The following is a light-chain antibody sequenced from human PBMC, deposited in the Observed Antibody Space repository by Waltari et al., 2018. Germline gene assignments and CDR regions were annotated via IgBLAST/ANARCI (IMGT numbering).Light chain of an antibody. J-gene: IGKJ3*01. CDR1: QSVRSY. V-gene: IGKV3-11*01. Sequence: EIVLTQTPATLSLSPGERATHSCRASQSVRSYLAWYQQKPGQATRLLIYDASNRATGIAASFRGSGSETDFTLTICSLGPEDFAVEYWQQRSIWPPITFGPGTKVDI. CDR2: DAS. CDR3: QQRSIWPPIT.